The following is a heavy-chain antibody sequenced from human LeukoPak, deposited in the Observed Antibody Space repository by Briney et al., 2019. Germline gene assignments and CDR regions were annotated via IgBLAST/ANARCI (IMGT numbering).Heavy chain of an antibody. CDR2: ISAYNGNT. V-gene: IGHV1-18*01. CDR1: GYTFTSYG. D-gene: IGHD3-10*01. J-gene: IGHJ4*02. Sequence: GASVKVSCKASGYTFTSYGISWVRPAPGQGLEWMGWISAYNGNTNYAQKLQGRVTMTTDTSTSTAYLELRSLRSDDTAVYYCARSRFGESPPDYWGQGTLATVSS. CDR3: ARSRFGESPPDY.